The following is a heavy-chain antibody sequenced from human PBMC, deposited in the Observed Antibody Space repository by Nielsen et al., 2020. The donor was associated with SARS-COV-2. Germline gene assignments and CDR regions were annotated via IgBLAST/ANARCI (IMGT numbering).Heavy chain of an antibody. Sequence: GGSLRLSCAASGFTFDDYGMSWVRQAPGKGLEWVSGINWNGGSIGYADSVKGRFTISRDNAKNSLYLQMNSLRAEDTALYYCAKDWGSYLDYWGQGTLVTVSS. J-gene: IGHJ4*02. CDR2: INWNGGSI. V-gene: IGHV3-20*04. D-gene: IGHD3-16*02. CDR3: AKDWGSYLDY. CDR1: GFTFDDYG.